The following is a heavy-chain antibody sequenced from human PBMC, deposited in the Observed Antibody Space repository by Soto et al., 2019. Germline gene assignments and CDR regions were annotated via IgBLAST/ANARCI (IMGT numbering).Heavy chain of an antibody. J-gene: IGHJ4*02. Sequence: EVQLLESGGGLQRGGGPRGLPCAPSGFTFSGYPMNWVRRPPGKGREWAAVIHGSGGNTYYADSVKGRFTISRDNSENTVYLQMSSLRAGDTAVYYCARGKDRDTVTTFDYWGQGTLVTVSS. CDR2: IHGSGGNT. CDR1: GFTFSGYP. CDR3: ARGKDRDTVTTFDY. D-gene: IGHD4-17*01. V-gene: IGHV3-23*01.